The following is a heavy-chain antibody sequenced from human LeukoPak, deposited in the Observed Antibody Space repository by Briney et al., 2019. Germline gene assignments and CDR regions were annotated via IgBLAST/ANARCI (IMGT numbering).Heavy chain of an antibody. Sequence: PGGSLRLSCAASGFTFSSYAMSWVRQTPGKGLEWVSAISGSGGSTYYADSVKGRFTISRDNSKNTLYLQMNSLRAEDTAVYYCAKDQGYCSGGSCYEYYFDYWGQGTLVTVSS. CDR1: GFTFSSYA. D-gene: IGHD2-15*01. CDR3: AKDQGYCSGGSCYEYYFDY. V-gene: IGHV3-23*01. CDR2: ISGSGGST. J-gene: IGHJ4*02.